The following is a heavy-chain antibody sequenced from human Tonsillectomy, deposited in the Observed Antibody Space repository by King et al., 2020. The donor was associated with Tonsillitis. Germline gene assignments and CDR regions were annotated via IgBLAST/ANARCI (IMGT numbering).Heavy chain of an antibody. CDR1: GGTFSSYA. D-gene: IGHD3-10*01. CDR3: ASPYGSGSYSPWVY. J-gene: IGHJ4*02. V-gene: IGHV1-69*09. Sequence: QVQLVESGAEVKKPGSSVKVSCKASGGTFSSYAISWVRQAPGQGLEWMGRIIPILGIANYAQKFQGRVTITADKSTSTAYMELSSLRSEDTAVYYCASPYGSGSYSPWVYWGQGTLVTVSS. CDR2: IIPILGIA.